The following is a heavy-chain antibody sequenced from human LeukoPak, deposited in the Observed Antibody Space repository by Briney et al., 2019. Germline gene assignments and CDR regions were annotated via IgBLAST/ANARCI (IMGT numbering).Heavy chain of an antibody. CDR3: AKDRGGNSGSAEYFQH. CDR2: ISSNGKTI. CDR1: GFTFSSYN. J-gene: IGHJ1*01. D-gene: IGHD4-23*01. V-gene: IGHV3-48*01. Sequence: GGSLRLSCATSGFTFSSYNMNWVRQAPGKGLEWVSFISSNGKTIHYADSVKGRFTISRDNSKSTLYLQMNSLRAEDTAVYYCAKDRGGNSGSAEYFQHWGQGTLVTVSS.